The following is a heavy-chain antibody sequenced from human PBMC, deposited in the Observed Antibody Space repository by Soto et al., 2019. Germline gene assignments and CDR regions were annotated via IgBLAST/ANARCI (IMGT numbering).Heavy chain of an antibody. Sequence: EVQLVESGGDLVQRGGSLRLPGAASGFPFSSYWLHWVRPTPGKGRDWVARISGDGVTTYYADSVTGRFTVSRDNAKNTLSLQISGLRAEDTAVYYCAREYYGLLTGYYTDYWGQGTLVSVSS. CDR2: ISGDGVTT. D-gene: IGHD3-9*01. CDR3: AREYYGLLTGYYTDY. J-gene: IGHJ4*02. CDR1: GFPFSSYW. V-gene: IGHV3-74*01.